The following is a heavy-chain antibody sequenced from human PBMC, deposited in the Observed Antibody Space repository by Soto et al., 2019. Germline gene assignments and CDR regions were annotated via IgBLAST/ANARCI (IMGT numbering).Heavy chain of an antibody. J-gene: IGHJ4*02. D-gene: IGHD3-22*01. Sequence: SGTLSLTCAVYGGSFSGYYWSWIRQPPGKGLEWIGEINHSGSTNYNPSLKSRVTISVDTSKNQFSLKLSSVTAADTAVYYCARDITMIGLDYWRQGTLVTVSS. V-gene: IGHV4-34*01. CDR3: ARDITMIGLDY. CDR2: INHSGST. CDR1: GGSFSGYY.